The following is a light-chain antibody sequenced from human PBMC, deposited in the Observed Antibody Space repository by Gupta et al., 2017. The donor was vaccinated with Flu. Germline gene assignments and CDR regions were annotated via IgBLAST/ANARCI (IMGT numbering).Light chain of an antibody. CDR1: NIGSKS. CDR2: DDS. V-gene: IGLV3-21*02. J-gene: IGLJ3*02. Sequence: SSVLTQPPSVSVAPGQTARITCGGNNIGSKSVHWYQQKPGQAPALVVYDDSDRPSGIPARFSGSNSENTATLTISRFEAGDEADYYCQVWDGSSDHPGWVFGGGTKLTVL. CDR3: QVWDGSSDHPGWV.